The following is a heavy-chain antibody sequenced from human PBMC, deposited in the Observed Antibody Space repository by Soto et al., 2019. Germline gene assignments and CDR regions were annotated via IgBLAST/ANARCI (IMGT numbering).Heavy chain of an antibody. CDR2: ISSIGSSI. Sequence: QVQLVESGGGLVKPGGSLRLSCAASGFTFSDYYMSWIRQAPGKGLEWVSYISSIGSSIYYADSVKGRFTISRDNAKNSLYLQMNSLRAEDTAVYYCARAVAAAGYYYYYYYDMDDWGKGTTVTVSS. D-gene: IGHD6-13*01. J-gene: IGHJ6*03. V-gene: IGHV3-11*01. CDR3: ARAVAAAGYYYYYYYDMDD. CDR1: GFTFSDYY.